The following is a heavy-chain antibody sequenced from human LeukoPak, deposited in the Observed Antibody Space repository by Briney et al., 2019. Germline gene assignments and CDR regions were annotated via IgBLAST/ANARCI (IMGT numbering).Heavy chain of an antibody. V-gene: IGHV3-21*01. CDR1: GFTFSSYS. D-gene: IGHD1-26*01. CDR3: ARDLLGGSHCYAFDI. CDR2: ISSSSSYI. Sequence: GGSLRLSCAASGFTFSSYSMNWVRQAPGKGLEWVSSISSSSSYIYYADSVKGRFTISRDNAKNSLYLQMNSLRAEDTAVYYCARDLLGGSHCYAFDIWGQGTMVTVSS. J-gene: IGHJ3*02.